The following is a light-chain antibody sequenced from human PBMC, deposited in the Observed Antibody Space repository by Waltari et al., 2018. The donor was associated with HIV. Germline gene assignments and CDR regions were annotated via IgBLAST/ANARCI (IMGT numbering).Light chain of an antibody. CDR1: NLRTYY. CDR3: KTRDRSGNLYV. Sequence: SSELTQDPAVSVALGQTVKITCQGDNLRTYYASWYQQKPGQAPVLVSYGKNRRPSESPDLFSSSASRNKAFLTITGAQAEDEADYYCKTRDRSGNLYVFGTGTTVTVL. V-gene: IGLV3-19*01. J-gene: IGLJ1*01. CDR2: GKN.